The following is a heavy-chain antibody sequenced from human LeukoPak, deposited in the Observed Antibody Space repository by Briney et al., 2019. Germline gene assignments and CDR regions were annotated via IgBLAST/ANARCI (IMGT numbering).Heavy chain of an antibody. D-gene: IGHD5-12*01. V-gene: IGHV4-34*01. J-gene: IGHJ4*02. CDR3: ARGLSGYIFPTSFDY. CDR1: GGSFSGYY. Sequence: SETLSLTCAVYGGSFSGYYWSWIRQPPGKGLEWIGEINHSGSTNYNPSLKSRVTISVDTSKNQFSLKLSSVTAADTAVYYCARGLSGYIFPTSFDYWGQGTLVTVSS. CDR2: INHSGST.